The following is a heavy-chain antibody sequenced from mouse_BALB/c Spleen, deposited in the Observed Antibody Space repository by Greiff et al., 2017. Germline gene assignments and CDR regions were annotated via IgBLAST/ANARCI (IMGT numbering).Heavy chain of an antibody. CDR3: ASYYRYDSYFDY. CDR1: GFTFSSYA. D-gene: IGHD2-14*01. J-gene: IGHJ2*01. Sequence: EVHLVESGGGLVKPGGSLKLSCAASGFTFSSYAMSWVRQTPEKRLEWVATISSGGSYTYYPDSVKGRFTISRDNAKNTLYLQMSSLRSEDTAMYYCASYYRYDSYFDYWGQGTTLTVSS. CDR2: ISSGGSYT. V-gene: IGHV5-9-3*01.